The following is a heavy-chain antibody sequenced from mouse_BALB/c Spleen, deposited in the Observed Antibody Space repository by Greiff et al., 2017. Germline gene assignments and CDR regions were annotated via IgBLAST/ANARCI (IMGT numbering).Heavy chain of an antibody. CDR1: GYTFTEYI. Sequence: LVESGAELVKPGASVKLSCKASGYTFTEYIIHWVKQRSGQGLEWIGWFYPGSGSIKYNQKFKDKATLTADKSSSTAYMQLSSLTSEDSAVYYCARFDYYGSRGGAMDYWGQGTSVTVSS. CDR2: FYPGSGSI. V-gene: IGHV1-62-2*01. CDR3: ARFDYYGSRGGAMDY. J-gene: IGHJ4*01. D-gene: IGHD1-1*01.